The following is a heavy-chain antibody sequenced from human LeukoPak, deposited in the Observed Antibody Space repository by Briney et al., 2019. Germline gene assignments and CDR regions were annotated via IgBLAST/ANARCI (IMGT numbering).Heavy chain of an antibody. V-gene: IGHV4-61*01. J-gene: IGHJ4*02. Sequence: PSETLSLTCTVSGGSISGSSYYWSWIRQPPGKGLEWIGYLYYSGSTNYNPSLKSRVTISVDTSKNQFSLKLSSVTAADTAVYYCAREIVGATNFRRYFDYWGQGTLVTVSS. CDR1: GGSISGSSYY. D-gene: IGHD1-26*01. CDR2: LYYSGST. CDR3: AREIVGATNFRRYFDY.